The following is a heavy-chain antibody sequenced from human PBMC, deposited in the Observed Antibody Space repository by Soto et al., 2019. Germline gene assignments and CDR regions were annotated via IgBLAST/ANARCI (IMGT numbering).Heavy chain of an antibody. V-gene: IGHV4-59*01. CDR2: IYYSGST. Sequence: SETLSLTCTVSGGSISSYYWSWIRQPPGKGLEWIGYIYYSGSTNYNPSLKSRVTISVDTSKNQFSLKLSSVTAADTAVYYCARDRLGVWGTNDVLDFSGQGSMVTVSS. J-gene: IGHJ3*01. D-gene: IGHD3-16*01. CDR1: GGSISSYY. CDR3: ARDRLGVWGTNDVLDF.